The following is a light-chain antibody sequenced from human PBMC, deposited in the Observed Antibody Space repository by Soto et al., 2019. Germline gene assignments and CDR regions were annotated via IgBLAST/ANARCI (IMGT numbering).Light chain of an antibody. CDR1: QGVSSN. J-gene: IGKJ1*01. Sequence: EIVLTQSPATLSVSPGERATLSCRASQGVSSNLAWYQQKPGQGPRLLIYGASTRATGIPARFSGSRSGTEFTLKISSLQPEDFAVYYCQQYNNWPPRGTGGRGTMVEFK. CDR3: QQYNNWPPRGT. CDR2: GAS. V-gene: IGKV3-15*01.